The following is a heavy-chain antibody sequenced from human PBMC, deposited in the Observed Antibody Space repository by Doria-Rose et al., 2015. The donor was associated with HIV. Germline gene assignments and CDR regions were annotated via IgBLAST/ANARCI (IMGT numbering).Heavy chain of an antibody. V-gene: IGHV3-9*01. D-gene: IGHD3-3*01. CDR1: GFSFESYA. CDR3: AKAPIIGPKYYFYMDV. J-gene: IGHJ6*03. CDR2: ISWDSGAK. Sequence: ESEGGLVQPGRSLRLSCVGSGFSFESYAMHWVRLAPGKGLEWVAGISWDSGAKGNADSVEGRLTIPRDNAKKSVYLEMRSLRPEDTAFYYCAKAPIIGPKYYFYMDVWGKGTSVTVSS.